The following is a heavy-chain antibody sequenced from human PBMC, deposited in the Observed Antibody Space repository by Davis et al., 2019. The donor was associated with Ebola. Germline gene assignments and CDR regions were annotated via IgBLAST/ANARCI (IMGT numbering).Heavy chain of an antibody. CDR3: ARDLSIAVAGTFGVDP. CDR1: GGSISSYY. D-gene: IGHD6-19*01. CDR2: IYYSGST. Sequence: PGGSLRLSCTVFGGSISSYYWSWIRQPPGKGLEWIGYIYYSGSTNYNPSLKSRVTISVDTSKNQFSLKLSSVTAADTAVYYCARDLSIAVAGTFGVDPWGQGTLVTVSS. V-gene: IGHV4-59*12. J-gene: IGHJ5*02.